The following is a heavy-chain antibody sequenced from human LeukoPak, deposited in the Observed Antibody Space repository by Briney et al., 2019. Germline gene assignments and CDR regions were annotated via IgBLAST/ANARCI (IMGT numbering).Heavy chain of an antibody. D-gene: IGHD5-24*01. CDR3: ARVGDGYHSYYFDY. J-gene: IGHJ4*02. CDR1: GFTFSSYW. CDR2: IKQDGSEK. V-gene: IGHV3-7*01. Sequence: GGSLRLSCAASGFTFSSYWMSWVRQAPGKGRECVANIKQDGSEKYYVDSVKGRFTISRDNANNSLYLQMNSLRAEDTAVYYCARVGDGYHSYYFDYWGQGTLVTVSS.